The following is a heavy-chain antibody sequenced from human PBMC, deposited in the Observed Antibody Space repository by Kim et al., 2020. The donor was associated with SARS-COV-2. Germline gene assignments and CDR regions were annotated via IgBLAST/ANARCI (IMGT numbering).Heavy chain of an antibody. J-gene: IGHJ3*01. CDR1: GFAFSAFW. Sequence: GGSLRLSCVGSGFAFSAFWMAWVRQTPGKGLEGVASVKQDGTEENYADAVKGRFTIVKDNSQRTLHLQMSSLRVDDTALYFCAVRRLLWSGATVGLDAFDLWG. D-gene: IGHD3-10*01. V-gene: IGHV3-7*05. CDR3: AVRRLLWSGATVGLDAFDL. CDR2: VKQDGTEE.